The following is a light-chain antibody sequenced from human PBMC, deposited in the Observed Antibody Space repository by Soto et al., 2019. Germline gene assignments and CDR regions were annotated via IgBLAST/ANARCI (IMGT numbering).Light chain of an antibody. CDR2: RAS. V-gene: IGKV3-11*01. CDR3: HQRQSWPLT. CDR1: QYINTR. J-gene: IGKJ1*01. Sequence: IELTQSPATMSSLLVDSDTLSCWASQYINTRLAWYQHRPGQAPRLLIYRASIGAAGIPARFSASGSGTDFTLTISDVQPEDCALYYCHQRQSWPLTFGQGTKVDIK.